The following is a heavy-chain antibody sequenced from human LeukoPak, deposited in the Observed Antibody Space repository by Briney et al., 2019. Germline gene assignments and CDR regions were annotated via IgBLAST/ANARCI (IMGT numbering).Heavy chain of an antibody. CDR1: GFTFSSYT. Sequence: GGSLRLSCAASGFTFSSYTMNWVRQAPGKGLEWVSGISGSGDNTYYADSVKGRFTISTDNSKNTLYLQMNSLSAEDTAVYYCARSLSSRFSGPRRPYYFDSWGQGTLVTVSS. D-gene: IGHD3-16*02. CDR3: ARSLSSRFSGPRRPYYFDS. V-gene: IGHV3-23*01. CDR2: ISGSGDNT. J-gene: IGHJ4*02.